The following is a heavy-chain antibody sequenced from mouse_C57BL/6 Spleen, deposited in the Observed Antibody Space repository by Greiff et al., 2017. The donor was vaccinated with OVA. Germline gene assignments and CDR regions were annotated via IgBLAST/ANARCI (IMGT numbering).Heavy chain of an antibody. CDR1: GYTFTSYT. D-gene: IGHD2-4*01. Sequence: QVHVKQSGAELARPGASVKMSCKASGYTFTSYTMHWVKQRPGQGLEWIGYINPSSGYTKYNQKFKDKATLTADKSSSTAYMQLSSLTSEDSAVYYCARNYDYDYYAMDYWGQGTSVTVSS. CDR2: INPSSGYT. CDR3: ARNYDYDYYAMDY. V-gene: IGHV1-4*01. J-gene: IGHJ4*01.